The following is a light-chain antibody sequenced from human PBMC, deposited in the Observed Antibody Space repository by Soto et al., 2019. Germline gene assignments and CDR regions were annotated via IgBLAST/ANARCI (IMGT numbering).Light chain of an antibody. Sequence: EIVLTQSPVSLSLSPGERATPSCRASQSVSSNLAWYQQKPGQAPRLLIYGASTRATGIPARFSGSGSGTEFTLTISSLQSEDFAVYYCQQYNNWPPWTFGQGTKVDI. V-gene: IGKV3-15*01. CDR3: QQYNNWPPWT. CDR2: GAS. CDR1: QSVSSN. J-gene: IGKJ1*01.